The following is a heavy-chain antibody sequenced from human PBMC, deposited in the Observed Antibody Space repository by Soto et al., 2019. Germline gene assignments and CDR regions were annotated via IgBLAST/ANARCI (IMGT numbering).Heavy chain of an antibody. J-gene: IGHJ4*02. Sequence: ASVKVSCKASGGTFSSYAISWVRQAPGQGLEWMGGIIPIFGTANYAQKFQGRVTITADESTSTAYMELSSLRSEDTAVYYCAREAAAGHTGGYWGQGTLVTVSS. CDR2: IIPIFGTA. CDR3: AREAAAGHTGGY. D-gene: IGHD6-13*01. CDR1: GGTFSSYA. V-gene: IGHV1-69*13.